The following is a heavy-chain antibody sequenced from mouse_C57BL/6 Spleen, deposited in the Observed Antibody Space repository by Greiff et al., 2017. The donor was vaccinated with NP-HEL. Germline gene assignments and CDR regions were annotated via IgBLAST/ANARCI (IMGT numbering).Heavy chain of an antibody. CDR2: IYPGGGYT. CDR1: GYTFTNYW. D-gene: IGHD1-1*01. V-gene: IGHV1-63*01. J-gene: IGHJ2*01. CDR3: ARGRDYYGSSYQYYFDY. Sequence: QVQLQQSGAELVRPGTSVKMSCTASGYTFTNYWIGWAKQRPGHGLEWIGDIYPGGGYTNYNEKFKGKATLTADKSSSTAYMQFSSLTSEDSAIYYCARGRDYYGSSYQYYFDYWGQGTTLTVSS.